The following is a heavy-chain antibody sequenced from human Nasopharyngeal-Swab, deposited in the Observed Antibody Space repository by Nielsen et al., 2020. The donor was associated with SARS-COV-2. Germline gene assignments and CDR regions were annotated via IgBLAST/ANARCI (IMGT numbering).Heavy chain of an antibody. D-gene: IGHD1-26*01. J-gene: IGHJ4*02. V-gene: IGHV3-48*03. CDR2: ISSSGSTI. CDR3: AADLTNRWSYY. Sequence: GESLKISCAASGFTFSSYEMNWVRQAPGKGLEWVSYISSSGSTIYYADSVKGRFTISRDSANNFLYLQMNSLRAEDTAVYYCAADLTNRWSYYWGQGTLVIVSS. CDR1: GFTFSSYE.